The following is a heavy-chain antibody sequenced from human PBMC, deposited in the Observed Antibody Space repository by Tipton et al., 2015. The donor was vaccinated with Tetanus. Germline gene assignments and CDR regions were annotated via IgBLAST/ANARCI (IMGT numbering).Heavy chain of an antibody. Sequence: TLSLTCTASGGSISSGAYYWSWIRQHPGKGLEWIGYIYYSGSTFYNPYLKSRVTISVDTSKNQFSLKLSSVTAADTAVYYCARTQPIGWYFDLWGRGTLLTVSS. CDR3: ARTQPIGWYFDL. D-gene: IGHD1-14*01. J-gene: IGHJ2*01. V-gene: IGHV4-31*03. CDR1: GGSISSGAYY. CDR2: IYYSGST.